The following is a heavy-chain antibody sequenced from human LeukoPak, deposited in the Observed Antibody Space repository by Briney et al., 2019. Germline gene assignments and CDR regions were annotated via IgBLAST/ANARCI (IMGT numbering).Heavy chain of an antibody. CDR3: ATRPSGDYPYFDY. V-gene: IGHV3-53*01. D-gene: IGHD4-17*01. CDR1: GGTVNRKY. J-gene: IGHJ4*02. Sequence: PGGALKLSCSASGGTVNRKYMTWVRQAPGKGLEWVSLIYTDGRTSHADSVKGRFTVSRDNSENTLFLQMNALRAEDTAVYYCATRPSGDYPYFDYWGQGALVTVAS. CDR2: IYTDGRT.